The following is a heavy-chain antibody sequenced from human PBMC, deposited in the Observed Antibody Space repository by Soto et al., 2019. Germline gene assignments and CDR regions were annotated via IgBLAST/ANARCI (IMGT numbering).Heavy chain of an antibody. D-gene: IGHD5-18*01. CDR2: IIPIFGTA. Sequence: AASVKVSCKASGGPFSSYAISWVRQAPGQGLGWMGGIIPIFGTANYAQKFQGRVTITADKSTSTAYMELSSLRSEDTAVYYCARATPKTSTQKWIQLWTYYYYGTDVWGQGTTVTVSS. CDR3: ARATPKTSTQKWIQLWTYYYYGTDV. CDR1: GGPFSSYA. V-gene: IGHV1-69*06. J-gene: IGHJ6*02.